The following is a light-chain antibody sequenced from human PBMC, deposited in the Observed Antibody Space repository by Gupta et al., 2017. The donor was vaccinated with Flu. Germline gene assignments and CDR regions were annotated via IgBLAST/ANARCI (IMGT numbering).Light chain of an antibody. V-gene: IGKV3-20*01. CDR1: QSISSSQ. CDR2: GAS. CDR3: QQDCSSAQT. J-gene: IGKJ4*02. Sequence: EIVLTQSPGTLSLSPGERATLSCRASQSISSSQLAWYQQEPGQAPGLLICGASSRATGLPDRSTGRGSGTDCTLTIMSLAPEDFAVYYCQQDCSSAQTSGRGTKVEI.